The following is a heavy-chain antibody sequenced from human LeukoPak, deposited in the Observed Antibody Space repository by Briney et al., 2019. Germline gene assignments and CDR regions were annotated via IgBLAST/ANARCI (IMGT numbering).Heavy chain of an antibody. CDR2: ITPSGGST. CDR1: GYTLTSYY. CDR3: ARQITVRFDY. Sequence: GASVKVSCKASGYTLTSYYMHWVRRAPGQGLEGMGIITPSGGSTSYAQKFQGRVTMTRDTSTSTVHMELSSLRSEDTAVYYCARQITVRFDYWGQGTLVTVSS. J-gene: IGHJ4*02. D-gene: IGHD2/OR15-2a*01. V-gene: IGHV1-46*01.